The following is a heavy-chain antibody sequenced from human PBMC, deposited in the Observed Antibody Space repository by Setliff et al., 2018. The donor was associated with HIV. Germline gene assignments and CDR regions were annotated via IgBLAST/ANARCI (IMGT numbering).Heavy chain of an antibody. J-gene: IGHJ4*02. CDR1: GGSFTGYY. CDR2: INHSGNT. V-gene: IGHV4-34*01. CDR3: ARRGWNGYKSFED. D-gene: IGHD1-1*01. Sequence: SETLSLTCAVSGGSFTGYYWSWLSQTPGKGLEWIAEINHSGNTNYNPSLKSRVTISVVTSKSHFSLKMTSVTAADTAVYYCARRGWNGYKSFEDWGQGTQVTVSS.